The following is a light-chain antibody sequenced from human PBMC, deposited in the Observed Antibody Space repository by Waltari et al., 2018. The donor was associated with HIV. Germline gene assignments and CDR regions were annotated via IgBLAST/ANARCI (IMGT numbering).Light chain of an antibody. CDR2: EVA. CDR1: SSHIGTYDL. CDR3: FSYAGNVAYV. Sequence: SALTQPASVPGSPGQSISLSCSGTSSHIGTYDLVSWFQQFPVKAPKLIIYEVAARPSGVSARFSGSKSGNTASLTISGLQAEDEADYYCFSYAGNVAYVFGTGTKVTVL. V-gene: IGLV2-23*02. J-gene: IGLJ1*01.